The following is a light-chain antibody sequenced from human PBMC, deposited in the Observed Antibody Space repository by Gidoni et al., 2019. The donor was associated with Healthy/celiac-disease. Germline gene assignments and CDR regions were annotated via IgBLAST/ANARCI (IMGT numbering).Light chain of an antibody. Sequence: QSALTQPASVSGSPGQSITISCTGTSSDGGSYNLVSWYQQHPSKAPKLMIYEVSKRPSGVSNRFSGSKSGNTASLTISGLQAEDEADYYCCSYAGSSTLVFGGGTKLTVL. CDR1: SSDGGSYNL. CDR2: EVS. V-gene: IGLV2-23*02. J-gene: IGLJ2*01. CDR3: CSYAGSSTLV.